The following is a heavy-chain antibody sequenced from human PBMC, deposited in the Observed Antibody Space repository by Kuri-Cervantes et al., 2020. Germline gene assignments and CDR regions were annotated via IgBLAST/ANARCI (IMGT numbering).Heavy chain of an antibody. Sequence: ASVKVSCKASGYTFTSYAMHWVRQAPGQRLEWMGWSNAGNDNTKYSQEFQGRVTITRDTSASTAYMELSRLRSDDTAVYYCAREGVGDYDFWSGYYGDWFDPWGQGTLVTVSS. CDR2: SNAGNDNT. CDR3: AREGVGDYDFWSGYYGDWFDP. CDR1: GYTFTSYA. J-gene: IGHJ5*02. V-gene: IGHV1-3*02. D-gene: IGHD3-3*01.